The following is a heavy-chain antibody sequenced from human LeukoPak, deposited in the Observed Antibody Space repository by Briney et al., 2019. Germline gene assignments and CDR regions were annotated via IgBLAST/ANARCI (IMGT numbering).Heavy chain of an antibody. Sequence: PSETLSLTCTVSSASISSSNFFWGWIRQPPGKGLEWIGSIYYSGSTYYNPSLKSRVTISVDTSKNQFSLKLSSVTAADTAVYCCARDISGVAGFDPWGQGTLVTVSS. CDR1: SASISSSNFF. CDR2: IYYSGST. J-gene: IGHJ5*02. D-gene: IGHD2-15*01. V-gene: IGHV4-39*02. CDR3: ARDISGVAGFDP.